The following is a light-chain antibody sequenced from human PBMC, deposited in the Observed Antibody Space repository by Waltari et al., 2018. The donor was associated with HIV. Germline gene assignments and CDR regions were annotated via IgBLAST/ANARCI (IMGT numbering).Light chain of an antibody. V-gene: IGLV7-43*01. J-gene: IGLJ1*01. CDR3: LLYYGGAYV. CDR2: STS. CDR1: TGAVTSGYY. Sequence: QTVVTQEPSLTVSPGGTVTLPCASSTGAVTSGYYPNWFQQKPGQAPRVLIYSTSNKHSWTPARFSGSLLGGKAALTLSGVQPEDEAEYYCLLYYGGAYVFGTGTKVTVL.